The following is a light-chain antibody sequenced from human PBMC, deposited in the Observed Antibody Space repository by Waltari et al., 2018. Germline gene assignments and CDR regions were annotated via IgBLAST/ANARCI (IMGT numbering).Light chain of an antibody. J-gene: IGKJ2*01. CDR1: QNIKTY. CDR3: QQSYSTPLYT. V-gene: IGKV1-39*01. CDR2: AAS. Sequence: DIQVTQSPSSLSAAIGDRVTISCRTSQNIKTYLNWYLQKPVKAPKLLIYAASTLLSGVPTRFSGSGSGTDFTLTISSVQVEDVATYFCQQSYSTPLYTTGQGTKIEIK.